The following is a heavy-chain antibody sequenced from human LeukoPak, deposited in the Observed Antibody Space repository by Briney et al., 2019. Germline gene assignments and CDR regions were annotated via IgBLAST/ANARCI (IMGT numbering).Heavy chain of an antibody. CDR2: IYTSGST. V-gene: IGHV4-61*02. CDR1: GGSISSGSYY. D-gene: IGHD3-22*01. Sequence: SETLSLTCTVSGGSISSGSYYWSWIRQPAGKGLEWIGRIYTSGSTNYNPSLKSRITISVDTSKNQFSLKLSSVTAADTAVYYCAREGHYYDSSGQGYWGQGTLVTVSS. CDR3: AREGHYYDSSGQGY. J-gene: IGHJ4*02.